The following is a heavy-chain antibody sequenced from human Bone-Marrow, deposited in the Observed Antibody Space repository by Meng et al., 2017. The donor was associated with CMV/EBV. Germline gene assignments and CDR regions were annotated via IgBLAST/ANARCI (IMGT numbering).Heavy chain of an antibody. V-gene: IGHV1-2*02. Sequence: QVQLVQSGAEVKKPGASWKVSGNASGYTLTDYYRHWVRQAPGQWLEWMGWINPNTDTNYAQNFQGRVTMTRDMSINTAYMELSRLTSGDTAVYYCARSSGWSRFDYWGQGTLVTVSS. CDR3: ARSSGWSRFDY. CDR2: INPNTDT. J-gene: IGHJ4*02. CDR1: GYTLTDYY. D-gene: IGHD6-19*01.